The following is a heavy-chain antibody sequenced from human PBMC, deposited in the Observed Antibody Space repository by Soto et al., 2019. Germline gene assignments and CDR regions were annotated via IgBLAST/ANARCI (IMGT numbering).Heavy chain of an antibody. V-gene: IGHV1-2*02. Sequence: ASVKVSCKASGYTLTSYGISWVRQAPGQGLEWMGWINPNSGGTNYAQKFQGRVTMTRDTSISTAYMELSRLRSDDTAVYYCARDRGEQLVKDYYYGMDVWGQGTTVTVSS. CDR2: INPNSGGT. J-gene: IGHJ6*02. D-gene: IGHD6-6*01. CDR3: ARDRGEQLVKDYYYGMDV. CDR1: GYTLTSYG.